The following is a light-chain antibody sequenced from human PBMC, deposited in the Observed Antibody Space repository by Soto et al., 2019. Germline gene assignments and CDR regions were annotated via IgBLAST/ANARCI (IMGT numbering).Light chain of an antibody. Sequence: EIVLTQSPGTVSLSPGERATLSCRASQSVRDNYLAWYQQKPGQAPSLLIFDTSGRATGIPDRFTGSGSGTDFALTISGVEPQDIAVYFCQQYGSSPGTLGQGTKVDIK. CDR1: QSVRDNY. CDR3: QQYGSSPGT. CDR2: DTS. J-gene: IGKJ1*01. V-gene: IGKV3-20*01.